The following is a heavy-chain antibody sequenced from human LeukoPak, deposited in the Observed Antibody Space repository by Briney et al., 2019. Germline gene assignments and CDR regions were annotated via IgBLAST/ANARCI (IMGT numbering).Heavy chain of an antibody. CDR2: INQDGNKK. Sequence: PGGSLRLSCAASGFTFSSYAMSWVRQAPGKGLEWVAHINQDGNKKYYVDSVKGRFTIFRDNAKNSPYLQMNSLRAEDTAVYYCATGDYGVHGDYWGQGILVTVSS. V-gene: IGHV3-7*03. CDR1: GFTFSSYA. J-gene: IGHJ4*02. CDR3: ATGDYGVHGDY. D-gene: IGHD4/OR15-4a*01.